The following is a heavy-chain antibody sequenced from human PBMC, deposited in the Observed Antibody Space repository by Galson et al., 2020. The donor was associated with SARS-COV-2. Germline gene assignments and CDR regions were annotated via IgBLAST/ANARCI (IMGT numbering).Heavy chain of an antibody. D-gene: IGHD3-22*01. Sequence: GSLRLSCAASGFTFSSYAMSWVRQAPGKGLEWVSVIYSGGSTYYADSVKGRFTISRDNSKNTLYLQMNSLRAEDTAVYYCANHYYDSSGYYLSGDYWGQGTLVTVSS. CDR1: GFTFSSYA. J-gene: IGHJ4*02. CDR2: IYSGGST. V-gene: IGHV3-23*03. CDR3: ANHYYDSSGYYLSGDY.